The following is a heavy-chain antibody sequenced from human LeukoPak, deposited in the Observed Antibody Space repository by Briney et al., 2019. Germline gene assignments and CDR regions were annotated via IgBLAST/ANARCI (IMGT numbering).Heavy chain of an antibody. CDR2: ISGNGGST. CDR3: AKGRGNSYEGPGY. D-gene: IGHD3-10*01. Sequence: GGSLRLSCAASGFTFSSYAMSWVRQAPGKGLEWVSGISGNGGSTYYADSVKGRFTISRDESRSTLYLQMNSLRADDTAAYYCAKGRGNSYEGPGYWGQGTLVTVSS. CDR1: GFTFSSYA. J-gene: IGHJ4*02. V-gene: IGHV3-23*01.